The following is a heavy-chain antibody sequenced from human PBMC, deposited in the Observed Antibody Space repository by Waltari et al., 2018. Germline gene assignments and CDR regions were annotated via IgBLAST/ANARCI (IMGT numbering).Heavy chain of an antibody. Sequence: QLQLQESGPGLVKPSETLSLSCSVSGGSISTPRHYWGWIRQPPGQGLEWIGTMSYDGATSPTPSLESRVALSRATSNNQLSLTLASVTVADTAVYHCATYIGASVGTAAFDVWGQGTMVTVSS. CDR3: ATYIGASVGTAAFDV. D-gene: IGHD5-12*01. V-gene: IGHV4-39*01. CDR1: GGSISTPRHY. CDR2: MSYDGAT. J-gene: IGHJ3*01.